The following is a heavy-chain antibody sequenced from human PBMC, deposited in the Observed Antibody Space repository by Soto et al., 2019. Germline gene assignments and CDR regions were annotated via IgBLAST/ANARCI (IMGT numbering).Heavy chain of an antibody. J-gene: IGHJ4*02. CDR2: MYYSGRT. V-gene: IGHV4-39*01. CDR3: ARQGYYDSSTLPY. CDR1: GDSITSGVYH. D-gene: IGHD3-22*01. Sequence: TLPLLSPVSGDSITSGVYHLGWIRQPPGKGLEWIASMYYSGRTYSNPSLTSRVTISVDTSKNQFSLKLSSVTAADTAVYYCARQGYYDSSTLPYWGQGTLVTVS.